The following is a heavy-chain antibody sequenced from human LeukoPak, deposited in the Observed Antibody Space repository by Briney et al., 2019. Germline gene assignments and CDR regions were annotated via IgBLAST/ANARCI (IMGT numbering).Heavy chain of an antibody. Sequence: ASVKVSCKASGYTFTNYGISWVRQAPGQGLEWMGWISVYNGNTNYAQNLQGRVTMTTDTATSTAYMELRSLKSDDTAVYYCARDYHHASNWFAPWGQGTLVTVSS. CDR2: ISVYNGNT. J-gene: IGHJ5*02. V-gene: IGHV1-18*01. D-gene: IGHD2-2*01. CDR1: GYTFTNYG. CDR3: ARDYHHASNWFAP.